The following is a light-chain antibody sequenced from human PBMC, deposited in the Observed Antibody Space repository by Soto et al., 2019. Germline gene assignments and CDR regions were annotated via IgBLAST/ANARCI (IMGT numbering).Light chain of an antibody. Sequence: DIVMTQTPLSLSVTLGQPASISCKSSQSLLHSNGETYLYWYLQKPGQPLQPLIYEVSNRFSGVPDRFSGSGSGTDLTLKISREEAEDVGVYHCMQSMQLPLTFGGGTKVEIK. CDR2: EVS. J-gene: IGKJ4*01. V-gene: IGKV2D-29*01. CDR1: QSLLHSNGETY. CDR3: MQSMQLPLT.